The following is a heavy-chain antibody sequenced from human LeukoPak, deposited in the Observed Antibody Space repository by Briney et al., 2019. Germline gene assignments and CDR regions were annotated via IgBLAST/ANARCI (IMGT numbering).Heavy chain of an antibody. V-gene: IGHV1-3*01. Sequence: ASVKVSCKASGYTFTSYAMHWVRQAPGQRLEWMGWINAGNGNTKYSQKFQGRVTITRDTSASTAYMELSSLRSEDTAVYYCARGQQLARGAFDIWGQGTMVTVSS. J-gene: IGHJ3*02. CDR2: INAGNGNT. CDR1: GYTFTSYA. D-gene: IGHD6-13*01. CDR3: ARGQQLARGAFDI.